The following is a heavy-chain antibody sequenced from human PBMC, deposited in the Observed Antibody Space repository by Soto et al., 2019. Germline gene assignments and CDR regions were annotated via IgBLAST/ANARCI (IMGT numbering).Heavy chain of an antibody. V-gene: IGHV3-23*01. Sequence: PGGSLRLSCAASGFTFSSYAMSRVRQAPGKGLEWVSAISGSGGSTYYADSVKGRFTISRDNSKNTLYLQMSSLRPEDTAIYYCVKDRYIDYWGQGILVTVSS. CDR2: ISGSGGST. CDR3: VKDRYIDY. J-gene: IGHJ4*02. CDR1: GFTFSSYA.